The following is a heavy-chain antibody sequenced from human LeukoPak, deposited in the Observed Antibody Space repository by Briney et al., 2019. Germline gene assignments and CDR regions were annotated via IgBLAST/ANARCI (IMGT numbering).Heavy chain of an antibody. D-gene: IGHD2-21*01. CDR3: ARGIDPSPNDVYDI. CDR2: ISYVGSRK. Sequence: GGFLRLSCAASFTFTVYAMHWDRQAPGKGLEWVAVISYVGSRKYYADSVKGRFAISRDNSKNTVYLQMNSLRTEDTAVYYCARGIDPSPNDVYDIWGQGTMVTVSS. V-gene: IGHV3-30*09. J-gene: IGHJ3*02. CDR1: FTFTVYA.